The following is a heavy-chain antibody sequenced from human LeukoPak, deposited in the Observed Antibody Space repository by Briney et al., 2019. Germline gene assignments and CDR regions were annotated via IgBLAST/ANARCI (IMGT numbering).Heavy chain of an antibody. Sequence: GGSLRLSCAASGFTVSSYWVSWVRQALGKGLEWVANIKQDGSEKYYVDSVKGRFTISRDNAKNSLYLQMNSLRAEDTAVYYCARDPPVHYWGQGTLVTVSS. D-gene: IGHD2-2*01. J-gene: IGHJ4*02. CDR1: GFTVSSYW. CDR3: ARDPPVHY. CDR2: IKQDGSEK. V-gene: IGHV3-7*01.